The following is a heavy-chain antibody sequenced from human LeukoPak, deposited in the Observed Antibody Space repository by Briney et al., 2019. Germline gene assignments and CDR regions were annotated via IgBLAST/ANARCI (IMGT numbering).Heavy chain of an antibody. CDR2: ISYDGSNK. Sequence: SGGSLRLSCAASGFTFSSYGMHWVRQAPGKGLEWVAVISYDGSNKYYADSVKGRFTISRDNSKNTLYLQMNSLRAEDTAVYYCAKDLSRWGQGTLVTVSS. CDR1: GFTFSSYG. D-gene: IGHD2-8*01. CDR3: AKDLSR. V-gene: IGHV3-30*18. J-gene: IGHJ4*02.